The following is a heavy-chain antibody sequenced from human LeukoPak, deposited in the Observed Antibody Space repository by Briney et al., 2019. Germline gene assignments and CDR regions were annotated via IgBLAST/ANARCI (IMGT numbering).Heavy chain of an antibody. CDR3: ARRTGTRVVYFDY. Sequence: GRSLRLSCAASGFTFSSYAMHWVRQAPGKGLEWVAVISYDGSNKYYADSVKGRFTISRDNSKNTLYLQMNSLRAEDTAVYYCARRTGTRVVYFDYWGQGTLVTVSS. CDR1: GFTFSSYA. CDR2: ISYDGSNK. D-gene: IGHD1-7*01. V-gene: IGHV3-30-3*01. J-gene: IGHJ4*02.